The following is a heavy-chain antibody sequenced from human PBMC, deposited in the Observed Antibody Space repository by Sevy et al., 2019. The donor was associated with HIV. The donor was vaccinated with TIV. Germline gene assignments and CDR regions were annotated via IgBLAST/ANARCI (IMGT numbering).Heavy chain of an antibody. J-gene: IGHJ4*02. CDR2: IKQDGSET. V-gene: IGHV3-7*01. CDR3: ARLPTGLQSFNYLLSTYFDS. CDR1: GFDFNHHW. D-gene: IGHD3-9*01. Sequence: LSLTCAASGFDFNHHWMSWVRQAPQKGLEWVANIKQDGSETYYVDSLEGRFTISRDNAQNSLSLQINDRRAEDTAVYYCARLPTGLQSFNYLLSTYFDSWGQGTLVTVSS.